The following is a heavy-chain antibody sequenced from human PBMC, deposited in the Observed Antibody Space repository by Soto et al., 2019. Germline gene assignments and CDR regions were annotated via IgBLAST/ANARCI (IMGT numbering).Heavy chain of an antibody. Sequence: PSQTLSLTCVISGDNVSSDSTAWNWIRQSPSRGLEWLGRTYYRSKWYSAYAVSVKSRITINPDTSKNQFSLQLNSVTPEDTAIYYCARGITMTRGVLIDYWGQGTLVTVSS. CDR1: GDNVSSDSTA. J-gene: IGHJ4*02. CDR3: ARGITMTRGVLIDY. V-gene: IGHV6-1*01. CDR2: TYYRSKWYS. D-gene: IGHD3-10*01.